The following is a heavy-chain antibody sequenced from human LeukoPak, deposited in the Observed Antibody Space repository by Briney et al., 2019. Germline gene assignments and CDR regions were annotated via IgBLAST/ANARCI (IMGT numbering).Heavy chain of an antibody. CDR3: AIDPNWGTHS. CDR1: GFTFSTYT. CDR2: IGSSGGGI. V-gene: IGHV3-23*01. D-gene: IGHD7-27*01. J-gene: IGHJ4*02. Sequence: GGSLRLSCAASGFTFSTYTMYWVRHPPGKGLEWVSIIGSSGGGIHYADSVKGRFTISRDNSKNALYLQMNSLRVEDTAVYYCAIDPNWGTHSWGQGVLVTVSS.